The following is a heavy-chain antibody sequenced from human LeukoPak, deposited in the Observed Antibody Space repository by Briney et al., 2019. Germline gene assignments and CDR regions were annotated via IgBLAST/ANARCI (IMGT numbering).Heavy chain of an antibody. CDR1: GFTFSSYG. J-gene: IGHJ4*02. D-gene: IGHD3-22*01. CDR2: ISYDGSNK. Sequence: GRSLRLSCAASGFTFSSYGMHWVRQAPGKGLEWVAVISYDGSNKYYADSVKGRFTISRDNSKNTLYLQMNSLRAEDTAVYYCARGSVGYYSVGFDYWGQGTLVTVSS. V-gene: IGHV3-30*03. CDR3: ARGSVGYYSVGFDY.